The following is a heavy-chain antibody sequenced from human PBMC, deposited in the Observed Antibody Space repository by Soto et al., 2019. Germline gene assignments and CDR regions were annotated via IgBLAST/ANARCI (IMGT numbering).Heavy chain of an antibody. J-gene: IGHJ5*02. D-gene: IGHD1-1*01. V-gene: IGHV4-39*01. CDR2: VYYSGNT. CDR1: GGSISSTTYY. CDR3: ARQRMAATTTGTGWFDP. Sequence: QLQLQESGPRLVKPSETPSLTCTVSGGSISSTTYYWGWIRQPPGKGLEWIGSVYYSGNTYNNPSLKSRVTISGDTSKNQFSLKLTSVTAADTAVYYCARQRMAATTTGTGWFDPWGQGMLVTVSS.